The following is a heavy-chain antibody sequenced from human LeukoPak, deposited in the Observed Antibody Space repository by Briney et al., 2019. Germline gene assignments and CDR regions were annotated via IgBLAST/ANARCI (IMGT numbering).Heavy chain of an antibody. CDR1: GFTVSSNY. V-gene: IGHV3-66*01. CDR3: ASLNYGYGPGAFDI. Sequence: GGSLRLSCAASGFTVSSNYMSWVRQAPGKGLERVSVIYSGGSTYYAAPVKGRFTISRDNSKNTLYLQMNSLRAEDTAVYYCASLNYGYGPGAFDIWGQGTMVTVSS. CDR2: IYSGGST. D-gene: IGHD5-18*01. J-gene: IGHJ3*02.